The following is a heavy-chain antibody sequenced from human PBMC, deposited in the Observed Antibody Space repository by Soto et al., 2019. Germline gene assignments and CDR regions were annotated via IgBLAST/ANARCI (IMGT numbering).Heavy chain of an antibody. Sequence: ASGKVSCKAPGYTFTSNGISWVRPAPGQGLEWMGWISAYNGNTNYAQKLQGRVTMTTDTSTSTAYMELRSLRSDDTAVYYCASDCYFFWSGSTKPTLYRGQGTLVTRSS. CDR1: GYTFTSNG. V-gene: IGHV1-18*01. J-gene: IGHJ4*02. D-gene: IGHD3-3*01. CDR3: ASDCYFFWSGSTKPTLY. CDR2: ISAYNGNT.